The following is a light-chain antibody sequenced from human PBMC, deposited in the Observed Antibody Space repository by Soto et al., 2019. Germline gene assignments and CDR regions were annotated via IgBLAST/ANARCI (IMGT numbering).Light chain of an antibody. J-gene: IGKJ3*01. V-gene: IGKV4-1*01. CDR2: WAS. CDR3: QQYYSTLFS. CDR1: QSVLYSSNNKNY. Sequence: DIVMTQSPDSLAVSLGERATINCMSSQSVLYSSNNKNYLAWYQQKPGQPPKLLIYWASTRESGVPNRFSGSGSVTDFTLTISSLHAEDVAVYYCQQYYSTLFSFGPGTKVDI.